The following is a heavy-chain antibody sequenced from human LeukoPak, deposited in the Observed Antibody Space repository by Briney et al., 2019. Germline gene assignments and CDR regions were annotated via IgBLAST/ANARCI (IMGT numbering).Heavy chain of an antibody. V-gene: IGHV3-7*04. Sequence: PGGSLRLSCAASGFTFSNYWMTWVRQAPGKGLEWVGKIKGDGSEKYYVESVKGRFTISRDKAKNSLSLQMNSLRTEDTAVYYCARGIPVSGLVDYWGQGTLVTVSS. D-gene: IGHD6-19*01. CDR1: GFTFSNYW. CDR3: ARGIPVSGLVDY. J-gene: IGHJ4*02. CDR2: IKGDGSEK.